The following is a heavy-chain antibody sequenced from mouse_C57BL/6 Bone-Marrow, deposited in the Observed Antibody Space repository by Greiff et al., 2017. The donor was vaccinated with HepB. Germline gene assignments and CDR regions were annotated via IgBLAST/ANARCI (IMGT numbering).Heavy chain of an antibody. Sequence: EVKLMESGGGLVKPGGSLKLSCAASGFTFSSYAMSWVRQTPEKGLEWVATISDGGSYTYYPDNVKGRFTISRDNAKNNLYLQMSHLKSEDTAMYYCARNQYYFDYWGQGTTLTVSS. CDR1: GFTFSSYA. V-gene: IGHV5-4*03. J-gene: IGHJ2*01. CDR3: ARNQYYFDY. CDR2: ISDGGSYT.